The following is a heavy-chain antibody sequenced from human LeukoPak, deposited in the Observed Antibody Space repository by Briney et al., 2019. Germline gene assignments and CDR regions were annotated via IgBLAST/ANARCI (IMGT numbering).Heavy chain of an antibody. V-gene: IGHV4-4*02. D-gene: IGHD3-10*01. CDR3: ARDFLRREMVRGVIIKSLEY. J-gene: IGHJ4*02. CDR2: IYHSGST. Sequence: SETLSLTCAVSGGSISSSNWWSWVRQPPGKGLEWIGEIYHSGSTNYNPSLKSRVTISVDKSKNQFSLKLSSVTAADTAVYYCARDFLRREMVRGVIIKSLEYWGQGTLVTVSS. CDR1: GGSISSSNW.